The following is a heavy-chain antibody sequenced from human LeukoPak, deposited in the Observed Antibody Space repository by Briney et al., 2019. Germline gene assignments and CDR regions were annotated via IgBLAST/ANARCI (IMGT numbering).Heavy chain of an antibody. CDR2: INHSGST. CDR3: ARAPYYDFWSGYYSHWFDP. V-gene: IGHV4-34*01. CDR1: GGSFSGYY. Sequence: SETLSLTCAVYGGSFSGYYWSWIRQPPGKGLEWIGEINHSGSTNYNPSLKSRVTISVDTSKNQFSLKLSSVTAADTAVYYCARAPYYDFWSGYYSHWFDPWGQGTLVTVSS. D-gene: IGHD3-3*01. J-gene: IGHJ5*02.